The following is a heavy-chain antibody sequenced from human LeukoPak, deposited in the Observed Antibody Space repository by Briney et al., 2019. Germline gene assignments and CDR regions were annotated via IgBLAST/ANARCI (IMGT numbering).Heavy chain of an antibody. V-gene: IGHV3-30-3*01. CDR3: AKDPDYYDSSERYY. Sequence: GGSLRLSCAASGFTFSSYAMHWVRQAPGKGLEWVAVISYDGSNKYYADSVKGRFTISRDNSKNTLYLQMNSLRAEDTAVYYCAKDPDYYDSSERYYWGQGTLVTVSS. CDR2: ISYDGSNK. J-gene: IGHJ4*02. D-gene: IGHD3-22*01. CDR1: GFTFSSYA.